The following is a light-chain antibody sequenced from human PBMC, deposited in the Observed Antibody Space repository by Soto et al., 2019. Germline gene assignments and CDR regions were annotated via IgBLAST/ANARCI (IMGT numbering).Light chain of an antibody. CDR1: QSVSSY. CDR2: DAS. CDR3: QQRSSWPRT. J-gene: IGKJ2*01. Sequence: EIVLTQSPATLSLSPGERATLSCRASQSVSSYLAWYQQKPGQTPRLLIYDASNRATGIPARFSGSWSGTDFTLTISSLEPEDFAVYYCQQRSSWPRTFGQGTKLEIK. V-gene: IGKV3-11*01.